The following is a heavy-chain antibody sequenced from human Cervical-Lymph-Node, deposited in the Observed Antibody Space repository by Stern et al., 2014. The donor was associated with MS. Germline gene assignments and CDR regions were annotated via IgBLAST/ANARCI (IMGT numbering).Heavy chain of an antibody. CDR2: IIPVLDLK. CDR3: ARDSGWGVGGFDH. J-gene: IGHJ4*02. Sequence: QVQLVQSGAEVKKPGSSVKVSCQASGYTFSSHTVNWVRQAPGQGLEWMGSIIPVLDLKNYAQRFLGRVPITADHSTRIASMVVRSLTSEATAVYYYARDSGWGVGGFDHWGRGTLVTVSS. D-gene: IGHD1-26*01. V-gene: IGHV1-69*09. CDR1: GYTFSSHT.